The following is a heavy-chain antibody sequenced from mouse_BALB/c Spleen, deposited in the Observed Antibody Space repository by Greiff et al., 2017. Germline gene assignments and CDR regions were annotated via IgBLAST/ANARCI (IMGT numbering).Heavy chain of an antibody. V-gene: IGHV1-15*01. CDR2: IDPETGGT. Sequence: VKLQESGAELVRPGASVTLSCKASGYTFTDYEMHWVKQTPVHGLEWIGAIDPETGGTAYNQKFKGKATLTADKSSSTAYMELRSLTSEDSAVYYCTRGEGCYDAMDYWGQGTSVTVSS. D-gene: IGHD6-1*01. CDR3: TRGEGCYDAMDY. J-gene: IGHJ4*01. CDR1: GYTFTDYE.